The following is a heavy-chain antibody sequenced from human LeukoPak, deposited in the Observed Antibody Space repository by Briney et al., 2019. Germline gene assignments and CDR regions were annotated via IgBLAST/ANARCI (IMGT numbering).Heavy chain of an antibody. D-gene: IGHD5-24*01. Sequence: ASVKVSCKTSGYSFTSYYMHWVRQAPGQGLEWMGVINPSGGSTRNAQKFQGRVTMTRDTSTSTVYMELSSLRSEDTAVYYCARIRDGYNDAYDIWGQGTMVTVSS. CDR1: GYSFTSYY. CDR3: ARIRDGYNDAYDI. CDR2: INPSGGST. J-gene: IGHJ3*02. V-gene: IGHV1-46*01.